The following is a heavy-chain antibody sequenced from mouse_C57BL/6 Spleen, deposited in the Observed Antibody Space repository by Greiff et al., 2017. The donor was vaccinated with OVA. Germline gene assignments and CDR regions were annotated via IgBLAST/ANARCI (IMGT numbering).Heavy chain of an antibody. V-gene: IGHV1-74*01. J-gene: IGHJ3*01. CDR3: AIPDGFAY. Sequence: QVHVKQPGAELVKPGASVKVSCKASGYTFTSYWMHWVKQRPGQGLEWIGRIHPSDSDTNYNQKFKGKATLTVDKSSSTAYMQLSSLTSEDSAVYYCAIPDGFAYWGQGTLVTVSA. CDR2: IHPSDSDT. CDR1: GYTFTSYW.